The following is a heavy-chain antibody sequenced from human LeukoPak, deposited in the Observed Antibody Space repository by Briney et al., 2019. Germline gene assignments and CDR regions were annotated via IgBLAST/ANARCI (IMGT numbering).Heavy chain of an antibody. Sequence: SKTLSLTCAVYGDSLSDYYWSWIRQPPGKAQEWIGEINHSGSTNYNPSLKSRVTISVDTSVRQFFLRLSPVTAADTAVYYCARERASNNYYNWFDPWGQGTQVTVSS. J-gene: IGHJ5*02. CDR2: INHSGST. CDR3: ARERASNNYYNWFDP. CDR1: GDSLSDYY. D-gene: IGHD1-1*01. V-gene: IGHV4-34*01.